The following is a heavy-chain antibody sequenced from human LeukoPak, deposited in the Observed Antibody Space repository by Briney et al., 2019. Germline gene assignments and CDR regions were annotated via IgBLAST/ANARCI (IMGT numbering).Heavy chain of an antibody. CDR1: GFAFSNYA. CDR2: ISYDGSK. J-gene: IGHJ4*02. V-gene: IGHV3-30*04. Sequence: GGSLRLSCAASGFAFSNYAMHWVRQAPGKGLEWVAVISYDGSKYYADSVKGRFTISRDNSKNTLYLQMNSLRAEDTAVYYCARDRYYYGSGSYFSYWGQGTLVTVSS. CDR3: ARDRYYYGSGSYFSY. D-gene: IGHD3-10*01.